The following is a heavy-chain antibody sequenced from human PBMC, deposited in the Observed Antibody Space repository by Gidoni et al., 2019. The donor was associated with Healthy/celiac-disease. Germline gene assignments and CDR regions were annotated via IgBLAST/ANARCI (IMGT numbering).Heavy chain of an antibody. D-gene: IGHD2-15*01. CDR1: GFTFSSYA. V-gene: IGHV3-23*01. Sequence: EVQLLESGGGLVQPGGYLRLSCAAAGFTFSSYAMSWVRQAPGKGLEWVSAISGSGGSTYYADSVKGRFTISRDNSKNTLYLQMNSLRAEDTAVYYCATLTVVPPEFDYWGQGTLVTVSS. CDR3: ATLTVVPPEFDY. J-gene: IGHJ4*02. CDR2: ISGSGGST.